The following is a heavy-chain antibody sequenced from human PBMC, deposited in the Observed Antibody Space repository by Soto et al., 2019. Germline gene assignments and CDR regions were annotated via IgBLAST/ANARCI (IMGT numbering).Heavy chain of an antibody. CDR2: ILSHGGTT. D-gene: IGHD6-19*01. CDR1: GFTFSSYG. CDR3: VKDRSLEVADVYYFDY. Sequence: PGRSMRLSCSASGFTFSSYGMHWVRQAPGKGLGFVSAILSHGGTTYYADSVRGRFTISRDNSKNTLFLQMSSLRADDTAVYYCVKDRSLEVADVYYFDYWGRGTLVTVSS. J-gene: IGHJ4*02. V-gene: IGHV3-64D*06.